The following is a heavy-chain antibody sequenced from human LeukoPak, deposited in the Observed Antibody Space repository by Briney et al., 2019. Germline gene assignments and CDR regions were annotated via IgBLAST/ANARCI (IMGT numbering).Heavy chain of an antibody. CDR3: VKVVTPNRYFDY. D-gene: IGHD2-21*02. CDR1: GYTFTCYY. Sequence: ASVKVSCKASGYTFTCYYIHWVRQAPGQGLEWMGWINPNSGGANYAQKFQGRVTMTRDTSISTAYMELGRLRSDDTAIYYCVKVVTPNRYFDYWGQGTLVTVSS. CDR2: INPNSGGA. J-gene: IGHJ4*02. V-gene: IGHV1-2*02.